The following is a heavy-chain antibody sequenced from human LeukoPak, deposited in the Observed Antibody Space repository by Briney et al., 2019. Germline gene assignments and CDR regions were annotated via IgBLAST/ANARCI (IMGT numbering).Heavy chain of an antibody. Sequence: GGSLRLSCAASGFTFSIYWMHWVRQAPGNGLVWVSRINSDGSTTTYADSVKGRFTISRDNAKNTLYLQMNSLRAEDTAVYYCAKDWGPGGYYYYYYMDVWGKGTTVTVSS. V-gene: IGHV3-74*01. D-gene: IGHD3-16*01. CDR3: AKDWGPGGYYYYYYMDV. CDR1: GFTFSIYW. J-gene: IGHJ6*03. CDR2: INSDGSTT.